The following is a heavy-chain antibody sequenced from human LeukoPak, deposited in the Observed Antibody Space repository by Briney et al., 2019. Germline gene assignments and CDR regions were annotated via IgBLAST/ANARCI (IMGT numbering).Heavy chain of an antibody. CDR2: ISGRGT. D-gene: IGHD2-21*01. J-gene: IGHJ4*02. CDR3: ARNFGGSTYYPGDY. CDR1: GFTFSSYA. Sequence: PGGSLRLSCAASGFTFSSYAMNWVRQAPGKGLEWVSGISGRGTHYRNSVKGRFTISRDNSKNTLYLQMNSLRAEDTAVYYCARNFGGSTYYPGDYWGQGTLVTVSS. V-gene: IGHV3-23*01.